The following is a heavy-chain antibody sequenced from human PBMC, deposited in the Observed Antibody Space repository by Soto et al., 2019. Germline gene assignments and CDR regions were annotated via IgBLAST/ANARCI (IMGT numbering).Heavy chain of an antibody. CDR3: ARGRVKGYSYGLNYYYYGMDG. CDR2: INHSGST. D-gene: IGHD5-18*01. Sequence: SETLSLTCAVYGGSFSGYYWSWIRQPPGKGLEWIGEINHSGSTNYNPSLKSRVTISVDTSKNQFSLKLRSVTAADTVFFYCARGRVKGYSYGLNYYYYGMDGWGQGTTVT. CDR1: GGSFSGYY. J-gene: IGHJ6*02. V-gene: IGHV4-34*01.